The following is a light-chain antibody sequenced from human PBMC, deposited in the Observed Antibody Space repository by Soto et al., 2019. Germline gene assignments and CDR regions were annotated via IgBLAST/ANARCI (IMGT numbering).Light chain of an antibody. V-gene: IGLV1-40*01. J-gene: IGLJ2*01. Sequence: QSVLTQPPSVSGAPGQRVTISCTGSSSNIGAGYDVHWYQQLPGTAPKLLIYGNSNRPSGVPDRFSGSKSGTSASLAITGLQAEDEPDYYCQSYDSSLRGSVFGGGTKVTVL. CDR2: GNS. CDR1: SSNIGAGYD. CDR3: QSYDSSLRGSV.